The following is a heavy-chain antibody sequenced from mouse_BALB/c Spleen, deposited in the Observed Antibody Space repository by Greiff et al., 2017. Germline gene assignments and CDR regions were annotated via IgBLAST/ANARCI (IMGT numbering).Heavy chain of an antibody. CDR2: IDPETGGT. CDR3: ARADCYGSSTWFAY. D-gene: IGHD1-1*01. CDR1: GYTFTDYE. V-gene: IGHV1-15*01. Sequence: VNVVESGAELVRPGASVTLSCKASGYTFTDYEMHWVKQTPVHGLEWIGAIDPETGGTAYNQKFKGKATLTADKSSSTAYMELRSLTSEDSAVYYCARADCYGSSTWFAYWGQGTLVTVSA. J-gene: IGHJ3*01.